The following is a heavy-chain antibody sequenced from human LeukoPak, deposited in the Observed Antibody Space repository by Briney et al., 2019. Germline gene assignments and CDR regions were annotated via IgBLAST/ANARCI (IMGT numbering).Heavy chain of an antibody. CDR3: ARRNDFDI. CDR2: IYYSGRT. CDR1: GVSISGFH. J-gene: IGHJ3*02. Sequence: SETLSLTCTVSGVSISGFHWNWVRQPPREGLEWIGYIYYSGRTDPNPSLKRRLLVSLNTSKNQSNLRPTSVPAADTALHYFARRNDFDIWGPGTMVTVSS. V-gene: IGHV4-59*08.